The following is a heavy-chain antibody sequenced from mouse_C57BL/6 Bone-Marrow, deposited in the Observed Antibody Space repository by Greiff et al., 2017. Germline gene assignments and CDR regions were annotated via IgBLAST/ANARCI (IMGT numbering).Heavy chain of an antibody. D-gene: IGHD2-4*01. V-gene: IGHV1-62-2*01. J-gene: IGHJ2*01. CDR3: ARHERYYDYEGYFDY. Sequence: LVESGAELVKPGASVKLSCKASGYIFTEYTIHWVKQRSGQGLEWIGWFYPGSGSIKYNERFKDKATLTADKSSNTVYMELSSLTSEDSAVYFCARHERYYDYEGYFDYWGQGTTLTVSS. CDR2: FYPGSGSI. CDR1: GYIFTEYT.